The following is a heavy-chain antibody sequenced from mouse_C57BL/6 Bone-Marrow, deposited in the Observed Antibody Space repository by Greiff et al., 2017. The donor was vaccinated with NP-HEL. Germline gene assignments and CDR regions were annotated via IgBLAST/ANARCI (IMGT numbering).Heavy chain of an antibody. V-gene: IGHV1-15*01. J-gene: IGHJ2*01. Sequence: QVQLQQSGAELVRPGASVTLSCKASGYTFTDYEMHWVKQTPVHGLEWIGAIDPETGGTAYNQKFKGKAILTADKSSSTAYMELRSLTSEDSAVYYCTIGEIAGYFDYWGQGTTLTVSS. CDR1: GYTFTDYE. CDR2: IDPETGGT. CDR3: TIGEIAGYFDY.